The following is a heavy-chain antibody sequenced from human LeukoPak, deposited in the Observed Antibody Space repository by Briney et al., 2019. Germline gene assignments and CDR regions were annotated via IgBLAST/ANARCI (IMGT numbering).Heavy chain of an antibody. V-gene: IGHV4-59*01. CDR3: ARGYCSGGTCYRTFFDY. D-gene: IGHD2-15*01. CDR2: VSYSGST. Sequence: SETLSLTCTVSGGSISSYYWSWIRQPPGKGLEWIGDVSYSGSTNYNSTLKSRVTISVDTSKNQFSLKLSSVTAADTAVYYCARGYCSGGTCYRTFFDYWGQGTLVTVSS. CDR1: GGSISSYY. J-gene: IGHJ4*02.